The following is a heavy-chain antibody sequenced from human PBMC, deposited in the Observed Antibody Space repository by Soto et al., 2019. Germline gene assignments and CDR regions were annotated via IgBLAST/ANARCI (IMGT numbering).Heavy chain of an antibody. D-gene: IGHD2-15*01. CDR2: IYYSGST. V-gene: IGHV4-61*01. CDR1: GGSVSSGSYY. CDR3: ARDPLNCSGGSCYPEGSYYYYGMDV. Sequence: PSETLSLTCTVSGGSVSSGSYYWSWIRQPPGKGLEWIGYIYYSGSTNYNPSLKSRVTISVDTSKNQFSLKLSSVTAADTAVYYCARDPLNCSGGSCYPEGSYYYYGMDVWGQGTTVTIS. J-gene: IGHJ6*02.